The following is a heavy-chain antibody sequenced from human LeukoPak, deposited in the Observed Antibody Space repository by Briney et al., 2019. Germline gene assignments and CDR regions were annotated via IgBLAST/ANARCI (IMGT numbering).Heavy chain of an antibody. D-gene: IGHD1-26*01. V-gene: IGHV3-53*01. CDR1: GFTVSSNF. J-gene: IGHJ4*02. CDR2: IYSGGST. CDR3: AKEGSSGSYPLDY. Sequence: GGSLRLSCAASGFTVSSNFMSWVRQAPGKGLEWVSVIYSGGSTYYADSVKGRFTISRDNSKNTLYLQMNSLRAEDTAVYYCAKEGSSGSYPLDYWGQGTLVTVSS.